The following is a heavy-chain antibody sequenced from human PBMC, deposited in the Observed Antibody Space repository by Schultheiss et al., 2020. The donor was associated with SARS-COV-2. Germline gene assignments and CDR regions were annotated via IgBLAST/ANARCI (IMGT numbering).Heavy chain of an antibody. CDR2: ISGSGGST. D-gene: IGHD3-10*01. CDR3: ARSGTQGLWFGDTNYYYYGMDV. V-gene: IGHV3-23*01. CDR1: GFTFSDRY. Sequence: GESLKISCAASGFTFSDRYMSWVRQAPGKGLEWVSAISGSGGSTYYADSVKGRFTISRDNSKNTLYLQMNSLRAEDTAVYYCARSGTQGLWFGDTNYYYYGMDVWGQGTTVTVSS. J-gene: IGHJ6*02.